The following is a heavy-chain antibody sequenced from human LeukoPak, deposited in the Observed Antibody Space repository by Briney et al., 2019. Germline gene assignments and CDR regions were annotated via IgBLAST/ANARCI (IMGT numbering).Heavy chain of an antibody. CDR3: TTEPPYCSSTSCSHFDY. V-gene: IGHV3-15*01. D-gene: IGHD2-2*01. CDR1: GFTFSNAW. J-gene: IGHJ4*02. Sequence: GGSPRLSCAASGFTFSNAWMSWVRQAPGEGLEWVGRIKSKTDGGTTDYAAAVKGRFTISRDDSKNTLYLQMNSLKTEDTAVYYCTTEPPYCSSTSCSHFDYWGQGTLVTVSS. CDR2: IKSKTDGGTT.